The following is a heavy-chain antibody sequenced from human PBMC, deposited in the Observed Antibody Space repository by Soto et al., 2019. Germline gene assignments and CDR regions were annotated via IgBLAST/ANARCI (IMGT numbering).Heavy chain of an antibody. Sequence: GYSGQVSCKGCGGTISGYAISWGRQAPGQGLAWMGGIIPIFGTANYAQKFQGRVTITADESTSTAYMELSSLRSEDTAVYYCARGGYHYGDYKSDWGQELLVTV. J-gene: IGHJ4*02. V-gene: IGHV1-69*01. CDR2: IIPIFGTA. D-gene: IGHD4-17*01. CDR1: GGTISGYA. CDR3: ARGGYHYGDYKSD.